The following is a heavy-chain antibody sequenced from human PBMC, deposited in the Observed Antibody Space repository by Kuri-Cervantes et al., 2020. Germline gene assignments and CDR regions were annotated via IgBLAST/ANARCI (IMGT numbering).Heavy chain of an antibody. V-gene: IGHV3-74*01. J-gene: IGHJ3*02. CDR3: AREPDDYGDSISAFDI. D-gene: IGHD4-17*01. Sequence: GESLKISCAASGFTFSSYEMNWVRQAPGKGLVWVSRINSDGSSTSYADSVKGRFTISRDNAKNTLYLQMNSLRAEDTAVYYCAREPDDYGDSISAFDIWGQGTMVTVSS. CDR2: INSDGSST. CDR1: GFTFSSYE.